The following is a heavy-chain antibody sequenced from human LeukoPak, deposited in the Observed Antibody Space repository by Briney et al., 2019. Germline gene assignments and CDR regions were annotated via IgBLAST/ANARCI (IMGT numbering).Heavy chain of an antibody. CDR2: ISYDGSNK. Sequence: GRSLRLSCAASGFTFSSYAMHWVHQAPGKGLEWVAVISYDGSNKYYADSVKGRFTISRDNSKNTLYLQMNSLRAEDTAVYYCARVDYYDSSGYYWLNFDYWGQGTLVTVSS. J-gene: IGHJ4*02. CDR3: ARVDYYDSSGYYWLNFDY. D-gene: IGHD3-22*01. V-gene: IGHV3-30-3*01. CDR1: GFTFSSYA.